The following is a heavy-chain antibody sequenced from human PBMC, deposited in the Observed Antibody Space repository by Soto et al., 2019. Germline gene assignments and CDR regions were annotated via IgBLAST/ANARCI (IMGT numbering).Heavy chain of an antibody. CDR2: ISYDGSNK. V-gene: IGHV3-30-3*01. CDR3: ASDILSAYSTDIVVY. D-gene: IGHD3-9*01. Sequence: PGGSLRLSCAASGFTFSSYAMHWVRQAPGKGLEWVAVISYDGSNKYYEDSVKGRFTIYRENSKNTLYLQMNSQIAEDTAVYYCASDILSAYSTDIVVYWGQGTLVTVSS. J-gene: IGHJ4*02. CDR1: GFTFSSYA.